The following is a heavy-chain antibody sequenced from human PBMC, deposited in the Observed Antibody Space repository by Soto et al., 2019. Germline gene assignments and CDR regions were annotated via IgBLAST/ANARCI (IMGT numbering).Heavy chain of an antibody. J-gene: IGHJ3*02. CDR2: ISAYNGNT. V-gene: IGHV1-18*01. CDR3: ARDPRDYYDSSGPNAFDI. Sequence: GASVKVSCKASGYTFTSYGISWVRQAPGQGLEWMGWISAYNGNTNYAQKLQGRVTMTTDTSTSTAYMELRSLRSDDTAVYYRARDPRDYYDSSGPNAFDIWGQGTMVTVS. D-gene: IGHD3-22*01. CDR1: GYTFTSYG.